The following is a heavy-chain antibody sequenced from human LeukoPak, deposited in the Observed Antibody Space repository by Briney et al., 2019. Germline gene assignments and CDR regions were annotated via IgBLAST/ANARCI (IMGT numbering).Heavy chain of an antibody. D-gene: IGHD5-18*01. CDR3: ARGYSYGAGFDY. J-gene: IGHJ4*02. CDR1: GGSISSYY. CDR2: IYYSGST. Sequence: SETLSLTCTVSGGSISSYYWSWVRQPPGKGLEWIGYIYYSGSTNYNPSLKSRVTISVDTSKNQFSLKLSSVTAADTTVYYCARGYSYGAGFDYWGQGTLVTVSS. V-gene: IGHV4-59*01.